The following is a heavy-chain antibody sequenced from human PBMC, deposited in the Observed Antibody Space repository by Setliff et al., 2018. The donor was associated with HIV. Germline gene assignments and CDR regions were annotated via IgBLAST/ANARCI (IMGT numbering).Heavy chain of an antibody. Sequence: GGSLRLSCAASGFTFSSYWMNWVRQAPGKGLEWVANIKQDGGEKYYVDSVKGRFTISRDNAKNSLYLQMNSLRGEDTAVYYCARDVSYYDISGYYLADFWGQGTLVTVSS. D-gene: IGHD3-22*01. CDR1: GFTFSSYW. CDR3: ARDVSYYDISGYYLADF. V-gene: IGHV3-7*03. J-gene: IGHJ4*02. CDR2: IKQDGGEK.